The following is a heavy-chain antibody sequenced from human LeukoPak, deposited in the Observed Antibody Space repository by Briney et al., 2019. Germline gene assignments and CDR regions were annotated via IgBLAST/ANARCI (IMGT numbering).Heavy chain of an antibody. J-gene: IGHJ4*02. D-gene: IGHD6-19*01. Sequence: GGSLRLSCAASGFTFSSYSMNWVRQAPGKGLEWVSYISSSSSTIYYADSVKGRFTISRDNSKNTLYLQMNSLRAEDTAVYYCAKNIAVAGDTFDYWGQGTLVTVSS. CDR1: GFTFSSYS. V-gene: IGHV3-48*01. CDR2: ISSSSSTI. CDR3: AKNIAVAGDTFDY.